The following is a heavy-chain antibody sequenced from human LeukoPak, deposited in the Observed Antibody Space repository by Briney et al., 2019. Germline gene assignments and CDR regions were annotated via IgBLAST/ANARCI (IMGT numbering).Heavy chain of an antibody. V-gene: IGHV3-21*01. CDR2: ISSSSSYI. CDR1: GFTFSSYS. Sequence: GGSLRLSCAASGFTFSSYSMNWVRQAPGKGLEWVSSISSSSSYIYYADSVKGRFTISRDNAKNSLYLQMNSLRAEDTAVYYCAKGPPITMVRGVTPPPVLGFDYWGQGTLVTVSS. J-gene: IGHJ4*02. D-gene: IGHD3-10*01. CDR3: AKGPPITMVRGVTPPPVLGFDY.